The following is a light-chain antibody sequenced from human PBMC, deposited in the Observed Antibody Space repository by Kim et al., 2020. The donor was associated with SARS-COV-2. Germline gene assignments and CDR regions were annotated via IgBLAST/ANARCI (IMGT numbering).Light chain of an antibody. J-gene: IGKJ4*01. CDR2: DAS. V-gene: IGKV1-33*01. CDR3: QQYEDLPLT. CDR1: QDINNY. Sequence: ASGGDRVTITCRATQDINNYLNWYQQKPGKAPNLLIYDASMLETGVPSRFSGSGSGTDFTFTISSLQPEDFATYYCQQYEDLPLTFGGGTKVDIK.